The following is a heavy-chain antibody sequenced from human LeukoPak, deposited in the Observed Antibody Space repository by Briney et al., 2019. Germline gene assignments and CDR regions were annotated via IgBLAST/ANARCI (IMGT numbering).Heavy chain of an antibody. CDR2: INHSGST. Sequence: GLEWIGEINHSGSTNYNPSLKSRVTISVDTSKNQFSLKLSSVTAADTAVYYCARGRYYFDYWGQGTLVTVSS. V-gene: IGHV4-34*01. J-gene: IGHJ4*02. CDR3: ARGRYYFDY.